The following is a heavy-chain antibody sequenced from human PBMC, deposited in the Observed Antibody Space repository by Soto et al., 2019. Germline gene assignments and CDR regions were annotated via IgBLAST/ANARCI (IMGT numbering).Heavy chain of an antibody. V-gene: IGHV1-3*01. CDR3: ARMPSIAAAGRIDY. D-gene: IGHD6-13*01. CDR2: INAGNGNT. J-gene: IGHJ4*02. Sequence: ASVKVSCKASGYTFTSYAMHWVRQAPGHRLEWMGWINAGNGNTKYSQKFQGRVTITRDTSASTAYMELSSLRSEDTAVYYCARMPSIAAAGRIDYWGQGTLVTVSS. CDR1: GYTFTSYA.